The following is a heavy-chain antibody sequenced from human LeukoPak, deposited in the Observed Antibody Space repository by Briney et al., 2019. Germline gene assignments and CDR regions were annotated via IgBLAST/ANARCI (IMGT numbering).Heavy chain of an antibody. CDR1: GYTFTSYG. CDR3: ARGGSGYYYDSSGYAYFDY. CDR2: ISTYNGNT. J-gene: IGHJ4*02. D-gene: IGHD3-22*01. V-gene: IGHV1-18*01. Sequence: ASVKVSCKTSGYTFTSYGLTWVRQAPGQGLEWMGWISTYNGNTNYAQKLQGRVTMTTDTSTSTAYMELRSLRSDDTAVYYCARGGSGYYYDSSGYAYFDYWGQGTLVTVSS.